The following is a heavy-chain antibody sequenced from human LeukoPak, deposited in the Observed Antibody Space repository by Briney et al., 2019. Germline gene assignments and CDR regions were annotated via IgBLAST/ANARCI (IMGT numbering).Heavy chain of an antibody. V-gene: IGHV3-48*03. CDR2: ISSGSTI. CDR3: AREGIAVAGNWFDP. CDR1: GFTFSSYE. J-gene: IGHJ5*02. Sequence: GGSLRLSCAASGFTFSSYEMNWVRQAPGKGLEWVSYISSGSTIYYADSVKGRFTISRDNAKNSLYLQMNSLRAEDTAVYYCAREGIAVAGNWFDPWGQGTLVTVSS. D-gene: IGHD6-19*01.